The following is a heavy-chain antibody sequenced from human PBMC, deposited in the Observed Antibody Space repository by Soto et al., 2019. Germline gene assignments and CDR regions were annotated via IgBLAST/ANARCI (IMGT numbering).Heavy chain of an antibody. CDR3: AKDTVRGVIINYGMDV. J-gene: IGHJ6*02. Sequence: XXSLRLSFAASGFTFSSYGMHWVLQAPGKGLEWVAVISYDGSNKYYADSVKGRFTISRDNSKNTLYLQMNSLRAEDTAVYYCAKDTVRGVIINYGMDVWGQGTTVTVSS. V-gene: IGHV3-30*18. CDR1: GFTFSSYG. D-gene: IGHD3-10*01. CDR2: ISYDGSNK.